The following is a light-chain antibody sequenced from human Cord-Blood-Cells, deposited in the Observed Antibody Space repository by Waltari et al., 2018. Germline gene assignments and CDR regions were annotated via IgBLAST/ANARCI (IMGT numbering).Light chain of an antibody. J-gene: IGLJ1*01. V-gene: IGLV2-11*01. CDR3: CSYAGSYTYV. CDR2: DVS. Sequence: QSALTQPRSVSGSPGQSVTISCTGTSSDVGGYNYVSWYQQHPGKAPKLMIYDVSKRPYGVPDRVSGSKSGNTASLTISGRQAEDEADYYCCSYAGSYTYVFGTGTKVTVL. CDR1: SSDVGGYNY.